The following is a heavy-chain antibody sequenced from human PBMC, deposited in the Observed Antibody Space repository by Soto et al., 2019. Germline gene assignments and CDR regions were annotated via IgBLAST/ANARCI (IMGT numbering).Heavy chain of an antibody. J-gene: IGHJ4*02. D-gene: IGHD3-3*01. CDR1: GGSISSGGYY. CDR3: ARVAAWYDFWSGSPKPQYYFDY. Sequence: SETLSLTCTVSGGSISSGGYYWSWIRQHPGKGLEWIGYIYYSGSTYYNPSLKSRVTISVDTSKNQFSLKLSSVTAADTAVYYCARVAAWYDFWSGSPKPQYYFDYWGQGTLVTVSS. V-gene: IGHV4-31*03. CDR2: IYYSGST.